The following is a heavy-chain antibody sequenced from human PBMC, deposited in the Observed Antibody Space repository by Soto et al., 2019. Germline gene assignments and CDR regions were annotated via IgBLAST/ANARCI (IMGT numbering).Heavy chain of an antibody. CDR1: GFTLSTYV. CDR2: ISKDGSKK. Sequence: GGSLRLSCAASGFTLSTYVMHWVRQGPGKGVEWVAGISKDGSKKQYIDSVEGRFTVSRDNSKNTLDLQMNSLRAEDTAVYYCAREDESSGYAGTFQHWGQGTLVTVSS. J-gene: IGHJ1*01. V-gene: IGHV3-30-3*01. CDR3: AREDESSGYAGTFQH. D-gene: IGHD3-22*01.